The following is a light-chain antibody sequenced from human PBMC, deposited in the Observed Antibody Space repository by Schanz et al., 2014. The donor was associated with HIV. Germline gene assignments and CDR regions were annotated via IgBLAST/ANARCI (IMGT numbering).Light chain of an antibody. CDR2: ATS. J-gene: IGKJ4*01. Sequence: EIVLTQSPGSLSLSPGGRATLSCGASQRLSSSYLAWYQQKRDQPPRLVIYATSTRAAGIPDRFSGTGSGTAFTLPISSLEPEDVAVYYCQYFGNSGGTFGGGTKVEIK. CDR3: QYFGNSGGT. V-gene: IGKV3-20*01. CDR1: QRLSSSY.